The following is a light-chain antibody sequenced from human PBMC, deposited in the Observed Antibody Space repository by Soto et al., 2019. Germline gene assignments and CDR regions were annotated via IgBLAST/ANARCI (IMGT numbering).Light chain of an antibody. V-gene: IGLV2-14*01. CDR3: RSYTSSRTYV. CDR2: EVS. CDR1: SSDVCGYNY. J-gene: IGLJ1*01. Sequence: QSALTQPASVSGSPGQSITISCTGTSSDVCGYNYVSWYQQHPGKAPKLMIYEVSNRPSGVSNRFSGSKSGNTASLTISGLQAEDEADYYCRSYTSSRTYVFGTGTKLTVL.